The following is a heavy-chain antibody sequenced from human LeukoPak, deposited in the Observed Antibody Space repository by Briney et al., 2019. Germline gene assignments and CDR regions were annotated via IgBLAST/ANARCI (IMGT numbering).Heavy chain of an antibody. V-gene: IGHV3-7*01. CDR2: IKQDGNEK. Sequence: GGSLRLSCAASGFIFGAYWMTWVRQAPGKGLEWVANIKQDGNEKYYMDSVKGRFTIPRDNAKKSLFLQMNSLTAEDTALYYCVRSLERFGTRDYWGQGTLVTVSS. CDR1: GFIFGAYW. D-gene: IGHD3-10*01. J-gene: IGHJ4*02. CDR3: VRSLERFGTRDY.